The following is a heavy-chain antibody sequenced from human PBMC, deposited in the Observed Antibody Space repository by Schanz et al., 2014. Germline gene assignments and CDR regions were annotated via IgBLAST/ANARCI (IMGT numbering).Heavy chain of an antibody. D-gene: IGHD1-26*01. CDR2: IYHNGDT. CDR3: VRGVGAWEQRIFDY. J-gene: IGHJ4*02. Sequence: QVLLQESGPGVVKPSGTLSLTCAVSGGSIISSTWWGWVRQPPGKGLEWIGEIYHNGDTSFNPSLKSRATMSVDKSKKEFSRGLTSLTAADTALYYCVRGVGAWEQRIFDYWGKGTLVTVSS. V-gene: IGHV4-4*02. CDR1: GGSIISSTW.